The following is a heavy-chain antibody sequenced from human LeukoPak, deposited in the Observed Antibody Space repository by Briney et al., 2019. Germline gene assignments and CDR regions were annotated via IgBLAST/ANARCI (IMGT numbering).Heavy chain of an antibody. CDR3: ARADTLLGPIYFDS. J-gene: IGHJ4*02. V-gene: IGHV3-53*04. Sequence: PGGSLRLSCEASEFTFSTYAMNWVRQAPGKGLEWVSVIYSGGDTDYADSVKGRFTISRHISKNTLYLQMNSLRAEDTAVYYCARADTLLGPIYFDSWGQGTLVTVSS. CDR1: EFTFSTYA. CDR2: IYSGGDT.